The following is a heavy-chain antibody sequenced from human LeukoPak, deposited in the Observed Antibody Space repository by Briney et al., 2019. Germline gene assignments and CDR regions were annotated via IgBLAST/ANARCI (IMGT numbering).Heavy chain of an antibody. CDR3: AKELMTYYDILTGYSSHDY. Sequence: PGGSLRLSCAASGFTFSSYAMHWVRQAPGKGLEWVAVISYDGSNKYYADSVKGRFTISRDNSKNTLYLQMNSLRAEDTAVYYCAKELMTYYDILTGYSSHDYWGQGTLVTVSS. J-gene: IGHJ4*02. CDR2: ISYDGSNK. CDR1: GFTFSSYA. D-gene: IGHD3-9*01. V-gene: IGHV3-30*04.